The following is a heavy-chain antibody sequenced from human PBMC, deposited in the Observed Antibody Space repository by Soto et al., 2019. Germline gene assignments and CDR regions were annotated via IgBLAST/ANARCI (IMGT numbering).Heavy chain of an antibody. CDR1: GYSFTSYW. D-gene: IGHD3-22*01. CDR2: IYPGDSDT. V-gene: IGHV5-51*01. J-gene: IGHJ1*01. CDR3: ARHSDYYDSSGYYYFQH. Sequence: GESLKISCKGSGYSFTSYWIGWVRQMPGKGLEWMGIIYPGDSDTRYSPSFQGQVTISADKSISTAYLQWSSLKASDTAMYYCARHSDYYDSSGYYYFQHWGQGTLVTVSS.